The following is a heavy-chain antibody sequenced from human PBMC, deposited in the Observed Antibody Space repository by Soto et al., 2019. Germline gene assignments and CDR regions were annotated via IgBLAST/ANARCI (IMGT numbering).Heavy chain of an antibody. Sequence: GGSLRLSCVASEILFSRHWMTWVRQAPGKGLEWVANIKEDGSETYYVDSVKGRFTISRDNAKNSLYLQMNSLRDEDTAMYYCARWGGGLDVWGQGTMVTVSS. V-gene: IGHV3-7*01. CDR2: IKEDGSET. J-gene: IGHJ3*01. CDR3: ARWGGGLDV. CDR1: EILFSRHW. D-gene: IGHD2-15*01.